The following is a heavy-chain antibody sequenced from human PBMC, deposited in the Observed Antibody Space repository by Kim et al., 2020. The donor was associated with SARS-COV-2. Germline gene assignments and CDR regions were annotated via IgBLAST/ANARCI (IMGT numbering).Heavy chain of an antibody. J-gene: IGHJ4*02. CDR2: INPSGGST. V-gene: IGHV1-46*01. Sequence: ASVKVSCKASGYTFTSYYMHWVRQAPGQGLEWMGIINPSGGSTSYAQKFQGRVTMTRDTSTSTVYMELSSLRSEDTAVYYCARDETENLWFGEPYYFDYWGQGTLVTVSS. D-gene: IGHD3-10*01. CDR3: ARDETENLWFGEPYYFDY. CDR1: GYTFTSYY.